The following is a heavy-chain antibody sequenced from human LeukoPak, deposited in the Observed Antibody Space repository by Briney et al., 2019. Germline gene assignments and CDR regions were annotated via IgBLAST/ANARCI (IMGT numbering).Heavy chain of an antibody. CDR1: GFTFSSYG. CDR2: ISGSGGST. J-gene: IGHJ6*03. V-gene: IGHV3-23*01. D-gene: IGHD2-2*01. CDR3: AKGGYCSSTSCYGYYYYYYMDV. Sequence: PGGSLRLSCAASGFTFSSYGMSWVRQAPGKGLEWVSAISGSGGSTYYADSVKGRFTISRDNSKNTLYLQMNSLRAEDTAVYYCAKGGYCSSTSCYGYYYYYYMDVWGKGTTVTISS.